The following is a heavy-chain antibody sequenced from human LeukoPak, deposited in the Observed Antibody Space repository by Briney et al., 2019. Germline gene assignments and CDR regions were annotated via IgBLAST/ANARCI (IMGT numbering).Heavy chain of an antibody. J-gene: IGHJ4*02. CDR3: AKEIRIAAAGTGLDY. V-gene: IGHV3-20*04. CDR2: INWNGGST. Sequence: GGSLRLSCAASGFTFDDYGMSWVRQAPGKVLEWVSGINWNGGSTGYADSVKGRFTISRDNAKNSLHLQMNSLRAEDTALYYCAKEIRIAAAGTGLDYWGQGTLVTVSS. CDR1: GFTFDDYG. D-gene: IGHD6-13*01.